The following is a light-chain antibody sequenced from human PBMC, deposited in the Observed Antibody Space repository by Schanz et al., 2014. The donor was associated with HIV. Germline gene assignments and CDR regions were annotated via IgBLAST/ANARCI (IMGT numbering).Light chain of an antibody. J-gene: IGLJ2*01. Sequence: QSVLTQPPSVSGALGQRVTISCTGSRSNIGAGYDVHWYQQLPGIAPKLLIYGNTNRPSGVPDRFSGSKSGTSVSLAITGLQAEDEADYYCSSYAGSNNLVFGGGTKLTVL. CDR3: SSYAGSNNLV. CDR2: GNT. CDR1: RSNIGAGYD. V-gene: IGLV1-40*01.